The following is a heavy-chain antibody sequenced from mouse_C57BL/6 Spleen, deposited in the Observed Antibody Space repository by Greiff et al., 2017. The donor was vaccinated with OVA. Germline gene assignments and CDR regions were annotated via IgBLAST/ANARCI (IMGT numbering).Heavy chain of an antibody. Sequence: EVQLVESGGGLVQPGGSLSLSCAASGFTFTDYYMSWVRQPPGKALEWLGFIRNKANGYTTEYSASVKGRFTISRDNSQSILYLQMNALRAEDSATYYCARYGSSYECAYWGQGTMVTVSA. V-gene: IGHV7-3*01. J-gene: IGHJ3*01. CDR1: GFTFTDYY. CDR3: ARYGSSYECAY. D-gene: IGHD1-1*01. CDR2: IRNKANGYTT.